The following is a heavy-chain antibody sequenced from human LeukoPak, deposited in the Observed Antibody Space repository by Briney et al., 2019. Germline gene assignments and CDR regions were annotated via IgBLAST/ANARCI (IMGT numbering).Heavy chain of an antibody. J-gene: IGHJ4*02. D-gene: IGHD1-14*01. CDR2: INHSGST. V-gene: IGHV4-34*01. Sequence: PSETLSLTCAVYGGSFSGYYWSWIRQPPGKGLEWIGEINHSGSTNYNPSLKSRVTISVDTSKNQFSLKLSSVTAADTAVYYCARHRAPDYWGQGTLVTVSS. CDR1: GGSFSGYY. CDR3: ARHRAPDY.